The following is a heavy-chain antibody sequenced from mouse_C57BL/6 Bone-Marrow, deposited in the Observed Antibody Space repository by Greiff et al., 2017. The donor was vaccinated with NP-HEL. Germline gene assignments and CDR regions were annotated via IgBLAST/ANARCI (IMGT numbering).Heavy chain of an antibody. CDR1: GYSITSGYY. J-gene: IGHJ4*01. Sequence: EVKLMESGPGLVKPSQSLSLTCSVTGYSITSGYYWNWIRQFPGNKLEWMGYISYDGSNNYNPSLKNRISITRDTSKNQFFLKLNSVTTEDTATYYCARYANYYGSSYGTMDYWGQGTSVTVSS. CDR3: ARYANYYGSSYGTMDY. CDR2: ISYDGSN. D-gene: IGHD1-1*01. V-gene: IGHV3-6*01.